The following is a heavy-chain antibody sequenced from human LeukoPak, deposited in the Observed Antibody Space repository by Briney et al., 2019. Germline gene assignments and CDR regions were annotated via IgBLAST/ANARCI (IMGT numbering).Heavy chain of an antibody. V-gene: IGHV4-39*01. J-gene: IGHJ3*02. CDR2: IYYSGST. D-gene: IGHD3-22*01. CDR3: ARLTWGDIVVVITLSRAFDI. Sequence: SETLSLTCTVSGGSTSSSSYYWGWIRQPPGKGLEWIGSIYYSGSTYYNPPLKSRVTISVDTSKNQFSLKLSSVTAADTAVYYCARLTWGDIVVVITLSRAFDIWGQGTMVTVSS. CDR1: GGSTSSSSYY.